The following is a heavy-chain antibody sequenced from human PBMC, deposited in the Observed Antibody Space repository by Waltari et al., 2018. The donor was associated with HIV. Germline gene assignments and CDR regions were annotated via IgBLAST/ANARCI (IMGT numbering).Heavy chain of an antibody. V-gene: IGHV4-39*01. D-gene: IGHD1-26*01. CDR3: ARLQGWELIGSAAFDI. CDR2: LFYSGST. J-gene: IGHJ3*02. Sequence: QMQLQESGPGLVKPSETLSLTCTVSGGSIGSSSHFWGWFRQPPGKGLEGIGTLFYSGSTDYNPSLKSRVTISVDTSKNQFSLKMSSGTAADTAVYYCARLQGWELIGSAAFDIWGQGTMVTVSS. CDR1: GGSIGSSSHF.